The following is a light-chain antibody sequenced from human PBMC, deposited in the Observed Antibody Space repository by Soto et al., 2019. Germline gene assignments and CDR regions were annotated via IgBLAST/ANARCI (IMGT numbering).Light chain of an antibody. CDR1: QSVSSY. J-gene: IGKJ5*01. CDR2: DAS. V-gene: IGKV3-11*01. Sequence: EIVLTQSPATLSLSPGERATLSCRASQSVSSYLAWYQQKPGQAPRLLIYDASNRATGIPARFSGSGSGTDFTLTISSLEPEDFAVYYCQQRSNWPPWITFGQWTRLEIK. CDR3: QQRSNWPPWIT.